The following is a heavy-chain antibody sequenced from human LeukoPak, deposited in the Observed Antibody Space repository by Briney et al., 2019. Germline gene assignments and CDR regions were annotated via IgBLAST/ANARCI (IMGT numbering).Heavy chain of an antibody. CDR1: GFTFSSYA. Sequence: GGSLRPFCAASGFTFSSYAMSWVRQAPGKGLEWVSAISGSGGSTYYADSVKGRFTISRDNSKNTLYLQMNSLRAEDTAVYYCANFVGATPDAFDIWGQGTMLTVSS. V-gene: IGHV3-23*01. D-gene: IGHD1-26*01. CDR2: ISGSGGST. J-gene: IGHJ3*02. CDR3: ANFVGATPDAFDI.